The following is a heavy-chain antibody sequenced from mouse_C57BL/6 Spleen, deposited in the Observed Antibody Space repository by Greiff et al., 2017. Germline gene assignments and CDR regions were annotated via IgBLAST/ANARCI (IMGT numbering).Heavy chain of an antibody. CDR3: ARGFAY. CDR1: GYTFTSYW. Sequence: VQLQQPGAELVMPGASVKLSCKASGYTFTSYWMHWVKQRPGQGLEWIGEIDPSDSYTNYNQKFKGKSTLTVDKSSSTAYMQLSSLTSEDSAVYYCARGFAYWSRGTLVTVSA. V-gene: IGHV1-69*01. J-gene: IGHJ3*01. CDR2: IDPSDSYT.